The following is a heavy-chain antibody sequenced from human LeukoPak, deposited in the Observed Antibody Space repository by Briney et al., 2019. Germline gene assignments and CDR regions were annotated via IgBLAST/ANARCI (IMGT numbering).Heavy chain of an antibody. CDR1: GGSISSYY. V-gene: IGHV4-59*08. Sequence: PSETLSLTCTVSGGSISSYYWSWIRQPPGKGLEWIGYIYGSGSPNYNPSLKTRVTISVDASKNQFSLKMTSLTAADTAIYYCARNVTAGFFDYWGQGILVTVSS. D-gene: IGHD1-1*01. J-gene: IGHJ4*02. CDR2: IYGSGSP. CDR3: ARNVTAGFFDY.